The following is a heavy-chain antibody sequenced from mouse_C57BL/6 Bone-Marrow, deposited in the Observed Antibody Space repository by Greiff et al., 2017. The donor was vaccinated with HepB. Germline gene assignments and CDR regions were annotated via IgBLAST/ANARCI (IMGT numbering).Heavy chain of an antibody. CDR3: AREITTVVAHWYFDV. V-gene: IGHV14-2*01. Sequence: VQLKQSGAELVKPGASVKLSCTASGFNIKDYYMHWVKQRTEQGLEWIGRIDPEDGETKYAPKFQGKATITADTSSNTAYLQLSSLTSEDTAVYYCAREITTVVAHWYFDVRGTGTTVTVSS. D-gene: IGHD1-1*01. CDR2: IDPEDGET. J-gene: IGHJ1*03. CDR1: GFNIKDYY.